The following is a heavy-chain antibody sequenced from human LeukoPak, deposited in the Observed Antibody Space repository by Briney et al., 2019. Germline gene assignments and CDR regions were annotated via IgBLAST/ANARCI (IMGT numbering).Heavy chain of an antibody. J-gene: IGHJ4*02. V-gene: IGHV1-2*02. Sequence: ASVKVSCKASGYTFTGYYMHWVRQAPGQGLEWMGWINPNGGGTNYAQKFQGRVTMTRDTSISTAYMELSRLRSDDTAVYYCARLYYYDSSGYYNDYWGQGTLVTVSS. CDR3: ARLYYYDSSGYYNDY. CDR1: GYTFTGYY. D-gene: IGHD3-22*01. CDR2: INPNGGGT.